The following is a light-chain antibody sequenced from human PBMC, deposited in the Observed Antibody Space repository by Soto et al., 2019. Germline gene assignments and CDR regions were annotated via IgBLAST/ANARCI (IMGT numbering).Light chain of an antibody. J-gene: IGKJ5*01. V-gene: IGKV1-9*01. Sequence: DIQLTKSPSFLSASVGDRVTITCRASQGISSYLAWYQQKPGKAPKLLIYAASTLQSGVPSRFSGSGSGTEFTLTISSLQPEDFATYYCQQLNSYLGVTFGQGSRLEIK. CDR3: QQLNSYLGVT. CDR2: AAS. CDR1: QGISSY.